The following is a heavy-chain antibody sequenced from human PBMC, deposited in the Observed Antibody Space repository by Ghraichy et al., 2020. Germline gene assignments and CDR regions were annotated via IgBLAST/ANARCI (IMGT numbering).Heavy chain of an antibody. CDR2: ISSSSSYI. Sequence: GGSLRLSCAASGFTFSSYSMNWVRQAPGKGLEWVSSISSSSSYIYYADSVKGLFTISRDNAKNSLYLQMNSLRAEDTAVYYCARGDYGDYEPTVWFDPWGQGTLVTVSS. J-gene: IGHJ5*02. V-gene: IGHV3-21*01. CDR1: GFTFSSYS. D-gene: IGHD4-17*01. CDR3: ARGDYGDYEPTVWFDP.